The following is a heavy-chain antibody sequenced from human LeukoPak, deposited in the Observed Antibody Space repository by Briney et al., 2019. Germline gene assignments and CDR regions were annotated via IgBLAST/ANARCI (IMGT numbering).Heavy chain of an antibody. V-gene: IGHV4-59*01. CDR2: IYYSGST. CDR1: GGSISSYY. CDR3: ARAYTGDTYNWFDP. J-gene: IGHJ5*02. D-gene: IGHD2-8*02. Sequence: SETLSLTCTVSGGSISSYYWSWIRQPPGKCLEWIGYIYYSGSTNYNPSLKSRVTISVDTSKNQFSLKLSSVAAADTAVYYCARAYTGDTYNWFDPWGQGTLVTVSS.